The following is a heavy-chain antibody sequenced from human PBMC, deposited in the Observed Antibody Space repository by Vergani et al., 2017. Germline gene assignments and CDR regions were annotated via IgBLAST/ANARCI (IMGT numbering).Heavy chain of an antibody. D-gene: IGHD4-17*01. CDR3: AKDWSDYGDAFDI. Sequence: EVQLLESGEGLVQPGRSLRLSCAASGFTFADYAMHWVRQAPGKGLEWVSGISWNSGSIGYADSVKGRFTISRDNAKNSLYLQMNSLRAEDTALYYCAKDWSDYGDAFDIWGQGTMVTVSS. CDR1: GFTFADYA. V-gene: IGHV3-9*01. J-gene: IGHJ3*02. CDR2: ISWNSGSI.